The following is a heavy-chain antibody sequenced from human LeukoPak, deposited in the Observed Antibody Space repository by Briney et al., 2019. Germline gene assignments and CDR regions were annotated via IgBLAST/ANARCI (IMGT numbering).Heavy chain of an antibody. V-gene: IGHV1-2*07. CDR1: GYTFTGYY. D-gene: IGHD3-22*01. CDR2: INPNSNGLN. CDR3: ARGRSHYDRSDYHETGFDY. Sequence: ASVKVSCKASGYTFTGYYIHWVRQAPGQGLEWMGWINPNSNGLNNYAHKFQGRVTMTSDTSISTASMELSGLISDDTAVYFCARGRSHYDRSDYHETGFDYWGQGTLVTVSS. J-gene: IGHJ4*02.